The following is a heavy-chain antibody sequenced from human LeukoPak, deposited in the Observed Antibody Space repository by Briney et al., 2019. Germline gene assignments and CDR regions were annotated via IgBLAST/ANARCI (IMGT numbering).Heavy chain of an antibody. CDR3: AKYLGRGYYYDSSAYCDPLDS. CDR2: MCGAGGST. Sequence: GGSLRLSCAASGFTFSSYAMSWVRQAPGKGLEWVSTMCGAGGSTYYADSVKGRFTISRDNSKNTLYLQMNSLRGEDPAVYYCAKYLGRGYYYDSSAYCDPLDSWGQGTLVTVSS. CDR1: GFTFSSYA. D-gene: IGHD3-22*01. J-gene: IGHJ4*02. V-gene: IGHV3-23*01.